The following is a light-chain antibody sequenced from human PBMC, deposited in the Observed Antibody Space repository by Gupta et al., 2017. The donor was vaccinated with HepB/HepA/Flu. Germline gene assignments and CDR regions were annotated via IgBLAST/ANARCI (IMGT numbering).Light chain of an antibody. CDR3: EAREDSLDDSYV. J-gene: IGLJ1*01. CDR1: SSNIGSNT. V-gene: IGLV1-44*01. Sequence: SVLTQPPSASGTPGHMFTLSCSGSSSNIGSNTVNWYQQLPRTAPNLLIYSNNQRPSGVPDGVSGSKSGTSASLAIRGLQAEEEAAYYCEAREDSLDDSYVFGTGTKVTVL. CDR2: SNN.